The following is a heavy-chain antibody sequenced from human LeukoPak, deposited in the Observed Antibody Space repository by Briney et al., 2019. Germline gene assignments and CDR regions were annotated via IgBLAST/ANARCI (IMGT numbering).Heavy chain of an antibody. D-gene: IGHD3-10*01. V-gene: IGHV2-5*01. CDR1: GFSLRSSGVG. CDR2: FYWNDEK. CDR3: ARWTLVRGDDFYYMDV. J-gene: IGHJ6*03. Sequence: SGPTLVNPTQTLTLTCTFSGFSLRSSGVGVGWIRQPPGKALEWLALFYWNDEKRYSPFLKSRLTITKDTSKNQVVLTMTNLDPVDTATYYCARWTLVRGDDFYYMDVWGKGTTVTISS.